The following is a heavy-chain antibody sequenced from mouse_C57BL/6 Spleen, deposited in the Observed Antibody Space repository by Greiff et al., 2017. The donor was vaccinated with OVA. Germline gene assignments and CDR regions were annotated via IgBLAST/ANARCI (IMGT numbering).Heavy chain of an antibody. CDR3: ARPGGLRRYFDV. D-gene: IGHD2-4*01. J-gene: IGHJ1*03. CDR2: IYPGDGDT. V-gene: IGHV1-82*01. Sequence: QVQLKQSGPELVKPGASVKISCKASGYAFSSSWMNWVKQRPGKGLEWIGRIYPGDGDTNYNGKFKGKATLTADKSSSTAYMQLSSLTSEDSAVYFCARPGGLRRYFDVWGTGTTVTVSS. CDR1: GYAFSSSW.